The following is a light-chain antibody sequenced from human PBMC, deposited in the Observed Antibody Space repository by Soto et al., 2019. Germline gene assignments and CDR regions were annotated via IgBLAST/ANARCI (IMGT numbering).Light chain of an antibody. Sequence: QSALTQPASVSGSPGQSITVSCXGTSSDVGGYNYVSWYQQHPGKAPKLMIYEVSNRPSGVSNRFSGSKSGNTASLTISGLQAEDEADYFCSSYTSSHTYVFGSGTKLTVL. J-gene: IGLJ1*01. CDR3: SSYTSSHTYV. CDR1: SSDVGGYNY. CDR2: EVS. V-gene: IGLV2-14*01.